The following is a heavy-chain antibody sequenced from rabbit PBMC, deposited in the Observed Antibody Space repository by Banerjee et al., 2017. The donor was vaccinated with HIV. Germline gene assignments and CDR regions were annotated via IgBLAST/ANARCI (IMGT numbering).Heavy chain of an antibody. CDR3: GRDYADYGYGMDL. CDR1: GFDFSSDPW. CDR2: IGSGSSGST. D-gene: IGHD3-1*01. J-gene: IGHJ4*01. Sequence: QEQLVESGGGLVQPEGSLTLTCTASGFDFSSDPWICWVRQAPGKGPEWIACIGSGSSGSTYYASWVNGRFTISKTSSTTMTLRVTSLTAADTATYFCGRDYADYGYGMDLRGPGTLVTVS. V-gene: IGHV1S45*01.